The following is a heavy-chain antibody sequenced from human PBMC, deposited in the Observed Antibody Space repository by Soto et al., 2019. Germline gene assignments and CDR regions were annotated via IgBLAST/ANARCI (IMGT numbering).Heavy chain of an antibody. CDR1: GFTFSSYG. D-gene: IGHD5-12*01. CDR3: AKGGYSGYDYGDY. V-gene: IGHV3-30*18. J-gene: IGHJ4*02. Sequence: ESGGGVVQPGRSLRLSCAASGFTFSSYGMHWVRQAPGKGLEWVGVISYDGSNKYYADSVKGRFSISRDNSRNTPYLQMNSLRAEDTAVYYCAKGGYSGYDYGDYWGQGTLVTVSS. CDR2: ISYDGSNK.